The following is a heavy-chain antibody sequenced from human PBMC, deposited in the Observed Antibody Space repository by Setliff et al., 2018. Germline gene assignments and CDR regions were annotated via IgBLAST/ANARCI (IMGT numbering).Heavy chain of an antibody. D-gene: IGHD3-10*01. CDR3: ARASRFGTIVYRGYYYMDV. CDR1: GYTFTTYA. CDR2: INTNTGNP. V-gene: IGHV7-4-1*02. Sequence: ASVKVSCKASGYTFTTYAISWMRQAPGQGLEWMGWINTNTGNPSYAQGFTGRFVFSLDTSVSTAYLQISSLKAEDTAVYYRARASRFGTIVYRGYYYMDVWGKGTTVTVSS. J-gene: IGHJ6*03.